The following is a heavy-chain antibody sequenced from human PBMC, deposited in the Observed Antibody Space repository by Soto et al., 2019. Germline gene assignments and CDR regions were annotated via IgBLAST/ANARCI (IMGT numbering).Heavy chain of an antibody. V-gene: IGHV1-69*13. J-gene: IGHJ6*02. CDR3: ARSQGSSTSLEIYYYYYYGMDV. CDR2: IIPISGTA. Sequence: GASVKVSCKASGGTFSSYAISWVRQAPGQGLEWMGGIIPISGTASYAQKFQGRVTITADESTSTAYMELSSLRSEDTAVYYCARSQGSSTSLEIYYYYYYGMDVWGQGTTVTVSS. CDR1: GGTFSSYA. D-gene: IGHD2-2*01.